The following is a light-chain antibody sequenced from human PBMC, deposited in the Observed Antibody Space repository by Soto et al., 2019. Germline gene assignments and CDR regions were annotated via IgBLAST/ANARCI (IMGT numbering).Light chain of an antibody. J-gene: IGKJ1*01. Sequence: DIQMTQSPSSLTASVGDRVTIACRASQSIITYLNWYQQKPGEAPKLLIYAVSILQSGVSSRFSGSGSGTDFTLTISSLQPEDFATYYCQQSYSNPRTFGQGTKVEVK. CDR1: QSIITY. CDR3: QQSYSNPRT. V-gene: IGKV1-39*01. CDR2: AVS.